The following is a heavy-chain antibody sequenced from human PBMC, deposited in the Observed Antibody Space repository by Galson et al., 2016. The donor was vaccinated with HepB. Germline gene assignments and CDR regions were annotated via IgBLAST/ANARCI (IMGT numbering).Heavy chain of an antibody. J-gene: IGHJ4*02. V-gene: IGHV4-39*01. CDR2: IYYSGSN. Sequence: ETLSPPCTVPGGSISSSSYYWGWIRQPPGKGLEWIGSIYYSGSNYYNPSLKSRVTTSVDPSKNQFSLKLTSVTAADTAVYYCARLPSGWYVGYWGQGTLVTVSS. D-gene: IGHD6-19*01. CDR3: ARLPSGWYVGY. CDR1: GGSISSSSYY.